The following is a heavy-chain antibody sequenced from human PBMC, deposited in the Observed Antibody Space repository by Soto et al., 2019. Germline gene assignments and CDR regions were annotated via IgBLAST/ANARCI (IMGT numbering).Heavy chain of an antibody. CDR1: GFTFSSYG. D-gene: IGHD5-12*01. J-gene: IGHJ4*02. CDR3: AKDIVATSNDY. V-gene: IGHV3-30*18. CDR2: ISYDGSNK. Sequence: QVQLVESGGGVVQPGRSLRLSCAASGFTFSSYGMHWVRQAPGKGLEWVAVISYDGSNKYYADSVKGRFTISRDNSKNTLYLHMNSLRAEDTAVYYCAKDIVATSNDYWGQGTLVTVSS.